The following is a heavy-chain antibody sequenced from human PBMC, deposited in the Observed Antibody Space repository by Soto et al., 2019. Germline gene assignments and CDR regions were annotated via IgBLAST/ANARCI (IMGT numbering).Heavy chain of an antibody. J-gene: IGHJ5*02. CDR1: GFTFSSYA. D-gene: IGHD2-8*01. V-gene: IGHV3-23*01. CDR3: AKDQGYCTNGVCDTYNWFDP. CDR2: ISGSGGST. Sequence: SLRLSCAASGFTFSSYAMSWVRQAPGKGLEWVSAISGSGGSTYYADSVKGRFTISRDNSKNTLYLQMNSLRAEDTAVYYCAKDQGYCTNGVCDTYNWFDPWGQGTLVTVSS.